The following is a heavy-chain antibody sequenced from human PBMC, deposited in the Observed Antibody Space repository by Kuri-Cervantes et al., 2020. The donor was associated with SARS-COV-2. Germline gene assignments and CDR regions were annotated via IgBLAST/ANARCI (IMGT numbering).Heavy chain of an antibody. J-gene: IGHJ4*02. Sequence: ETLSLTCTVSGGSISSYYWSWIRQPPGKGLEWIGYIYYSGSTNYNPSLKSRVTISVDTSKNQFSLKLSSVTAADTAVYYCAGEQWLGPFDYWGQGTLVTVSS. V-gene: IGHV4-59*01. CDR2: IYYSGST. D-gene: IGHD6-19*01. CDR1: GGSISSYY. CDR3: AGEQWLGPFDY.